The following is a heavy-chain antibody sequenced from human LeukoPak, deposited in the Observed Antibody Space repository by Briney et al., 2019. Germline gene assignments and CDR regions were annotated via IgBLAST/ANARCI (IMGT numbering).Heavy chain of an antibody. V-gene: IGHV3-33*06. CDR2: IWYDGSNI. Sequence: GGSLRLSCAASGFTFSSYGFHWVRQAPGKGLEGVAVIWYDGSNIHYAESVKGRFTISRDNSRDTLYLHMNSLRPEDTAVYYCAKDFYTGMFDYWGQGTLVTVSS. CDR3: AKDFYTGMFDY. D-gene: IGHD3-10*02. CDR1: GFTFSSYG. J-gene: IGHJ4*02.